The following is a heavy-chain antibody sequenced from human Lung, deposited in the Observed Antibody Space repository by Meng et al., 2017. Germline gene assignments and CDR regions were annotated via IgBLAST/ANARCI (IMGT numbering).Heavy chain of an antibody. V-gene: IGHV2-5*02. Sequence: QITLKESGPALVKPTPTPTLTCTLSGSSLSTSGVAVGGIRQPPGKALEWLALIYWDDEKRYSPSLKSRLTITKDTSKNHVVLTMTNMDPVDTATYYCAHSWGSGYYFGPLDYWGQGTLVTVSS. CDR2: IYWDDEK. CDR3: AHSWGSGYYFGPLDY. J-gene: IGHJ4*02. CDR1: GSSLSTSGVA. D-gene: IGHD3-22*01.